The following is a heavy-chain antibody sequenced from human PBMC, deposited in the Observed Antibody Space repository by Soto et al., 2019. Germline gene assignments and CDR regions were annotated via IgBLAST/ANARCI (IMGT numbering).Heavy chain of an antibody. V-gene: IGHV1-46*01. J-gene: IGHJ4*02. CDR1: GYTFTSYY. CDR3: ARDLVGYCSGGSCPL. CDR2: INPSGGST. Sequence: QVQLVQSGAEVKKPGASVKVSCKASGYTFTSYYMHWVRQAPGQGLEWMGIINPSGGSTSYAQKFQGRVTMTRDTSTSKVYMELSSLRSEDTAVYYCARDLVGYCSGGSCPLWGQGTLVTVSS. D-gene: IGHD2-15*01.